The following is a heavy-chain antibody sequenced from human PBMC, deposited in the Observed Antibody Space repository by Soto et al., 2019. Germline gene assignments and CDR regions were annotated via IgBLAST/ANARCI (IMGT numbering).Heavy chain of an antibody. CDR2: ISGTGVST. CDR1: GFNSTGYA. J-gene: IGHJ4*02. V-gene: IGHV3-23*01. CDR3: AIAKLGATRADY. Sequence: VGSLRLSCVVSGFNSTGYAMSWVRQAPGKGLEWVSLISGTGVSTYCAFSVKGRFTISRDNSKNMLGLQMNSLRAEDTAIYYCAIAKLGATRADYWGQGTLVTVSS. D-gene: IGHD1-26*01.